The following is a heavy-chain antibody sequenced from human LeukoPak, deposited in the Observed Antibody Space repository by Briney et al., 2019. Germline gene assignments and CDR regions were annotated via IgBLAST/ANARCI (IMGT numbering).Heavy chain of an antibody. CDR3: ARLWAGGLVFDY. CDR1: GGSISSSSYY. CDR2: VYYSGST. V-gene: IGHV4-39*01. D-gene: IGHD3-16*01. J-gene: IGHJ4*02. Sequence: SETLSLTCTVSGGSISSSSYYWGWIRRSPGKGLEWIESVYYSGSTYYNPSLKSRVTTSVDTSKNQFSLKLSSVTAADTAVYYCARLWAGGLVFDYWGQGTLVTVSS.